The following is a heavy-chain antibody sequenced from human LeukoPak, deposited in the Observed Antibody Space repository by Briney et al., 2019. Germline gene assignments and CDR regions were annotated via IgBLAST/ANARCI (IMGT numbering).Heavy chain of an antibody. J-gene: IGHJ4*02. D-gene: IGHD6-13*01. CDR2: ISSSGSTI. CDR3: AGSGIAAAGSDY. V-gene: IGHV3-48*03. CDR1: GFTFISYV. Sequence: VGSLRDSCAASGFTFISYVMNWVRQAPGKGLEWVSYISSSGSTIYYADSVKGRFTISRDNAKNSLYLQMNSLRAEDTAVYYCAGSGIAAAGSDYWGQGTLVTVSS.